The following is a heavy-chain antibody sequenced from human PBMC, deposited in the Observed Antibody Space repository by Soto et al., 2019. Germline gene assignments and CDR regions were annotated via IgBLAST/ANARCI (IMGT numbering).Heavy chain of an antibody. J-gene: IGHJ6*02. CDR3: ARYSSNWFQTEGMDV. CDR1: GGYISTYY. V-gene: IGHV4-4*07. CDR2: IDTSGNT. Sequence: PSETLSLTCTVSGGYISTYYWSWIRQPAGKGLEWSGRIDTSGNTNYNPSLKSRVTMSVDTSKKQFSLKLTSVTAADTAVYYCARYSSNWFQTEGMDVWGQGTTVTVSS. D-gene: IGHD6-13*01.